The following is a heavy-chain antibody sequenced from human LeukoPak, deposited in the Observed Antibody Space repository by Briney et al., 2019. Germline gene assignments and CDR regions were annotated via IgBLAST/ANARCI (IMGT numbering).Heavy chain of an antibody. Sequence: GASVKVSCKASGYTFTGYYMHWVRQAPGQGLEWMGWINPNSGGTNYAQKFQGRVTMTRDTSISTAYMELSRLRAEDTAVYYCARASVGWWHDRPYYMDVWGKGTTVTVSS. CDR3: ARASVGWWHDRPYYMDV. CDR2: INPNSGGT. J-gene: IGHJ6*03. CDR1: GYTFTGYY. D-gene: IGHD2-8*02. V-gene: IGHV1-2*02.